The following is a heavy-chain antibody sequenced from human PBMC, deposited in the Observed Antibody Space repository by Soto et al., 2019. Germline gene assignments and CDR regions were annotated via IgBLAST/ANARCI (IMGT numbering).Heavy chain of an antibody. V-gene: IGHV1-2*02. CDR3: ARGGEFCSTGSCNSSLGDAFDV. J-gene: IGHJ3*01. CDR1: GYTFSDYY. Sequence: QVQLVQSGAEVKKPGASMKVSCKASGYTFSDYYMHWVRQAPGQGIECMGWISPNNGATNYAQKFQDRVTMTRDASITTAYMELSRLRSDDTAVYYCARGGEFCSTGSCNSSLGDAFDVWGQGTTVTVSS. D-gene: IGHD2-15*01. CDR2: ISPNNGAT.